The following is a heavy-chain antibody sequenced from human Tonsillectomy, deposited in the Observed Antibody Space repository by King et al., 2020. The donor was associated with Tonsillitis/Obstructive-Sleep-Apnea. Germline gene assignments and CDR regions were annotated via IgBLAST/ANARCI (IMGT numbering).Heavy chain of an antibody. V-gene: IGHV4-39*07. CDR1: GGSISSYY. D-gene: IGHD3-10*01. CDR3: ARESGSFLLY. J-gene: IGHJ4*02. Sequence: LQLQESGPGLVKPSETLSLTCNVSGGSISSYYWSWIRQSPGKGLEWIGYIYYSGSTSYSGSTSYNPSLKSRVTISVDTSKNQFSLNLSSVTAADTAVYYCARESGSFLLYWGQGTLVTVSS. CDR2: IYYSGSTSYSGST.